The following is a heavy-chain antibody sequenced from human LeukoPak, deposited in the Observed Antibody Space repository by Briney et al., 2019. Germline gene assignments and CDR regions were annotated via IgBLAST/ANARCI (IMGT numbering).Heavy chain of an antibody. CDR2: IYYSGST. CDR3: AHILRGIAAAGM. J-gene: IGHJ4*02. Sequence: SETLSLTCTVSGGSISSGDYYWSWIRQPPGKGLEWIGYIYYSGSTYYNPSLKSRVAISVDTSKNQFSLKLSSVTAADTAVYYCAHILRGIAAAGMWGQGTLVTVSS. D-gene: IGHD6-13*01. V-gene: IGHV4-30-4*08. CDR1: GGSISSGDYY.